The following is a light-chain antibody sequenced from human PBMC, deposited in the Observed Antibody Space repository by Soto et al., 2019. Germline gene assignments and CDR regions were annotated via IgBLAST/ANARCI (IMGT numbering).Light chain of an antibody. Sequence: DIQMTQSPSSLSASVGDRVTITCRASQAIKDHLGWYQQKPGEAPKRLIYAAPTLHSGVPSRFSGSGSGTEFTLTISSLQPEDFATYYCLQHNTYPITFGQGTRL. CDR3: LQHNTYPIT. J-gene: IGKJ5*01. CDR1: QAIKDH. V-gene: IGKV1-17*01. CDR2: AAP.